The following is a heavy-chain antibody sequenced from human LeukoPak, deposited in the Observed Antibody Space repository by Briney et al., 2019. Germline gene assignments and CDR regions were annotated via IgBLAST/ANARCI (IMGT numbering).Heavy chain of an antibody. V-gene: IGHV3-33*06. D-gene: IGHD2-2*01. CDR2: IWDNGNNK. Sequence: GGSLRLSCAASGFTFSNSDMHWVRQAPGKGLEWVAVIWDNGNNKYYGDSVNGRFTNSRDNSKNTLHLQMNSLRPEDSAIYYCAKGGHCTSTSCYYFDSWGQGALVTVSA. J-gene: IGHJ4*02. CDR1: GFTFSNSD. CDR3: AKGGHCTSTSCYYFDS.